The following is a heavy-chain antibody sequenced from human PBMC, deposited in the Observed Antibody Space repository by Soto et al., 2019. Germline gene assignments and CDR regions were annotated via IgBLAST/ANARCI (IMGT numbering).Heavy chain of an antibody. CDR3: ARNVGAAIFPHDPPYYFDY. CDR2: IYHSGST. V-gene: IGHV4-30-2*01. D-gene: IGHD1-26*01. CDR1: GGSISSGGYS. Sequence: QLQLQESGSGLVKPSQTLSLTCAVSGGSISSGGYSWSWIRQPPGKGLEWIGYIYHSGSTYYNPSLKSRVTISVDRSKNQFSLKLSSVTAADTAVYYCARNVGAAIFPHDPPYYFDYWGQGTLVTVSS. J-gene: IGHJ4*02.